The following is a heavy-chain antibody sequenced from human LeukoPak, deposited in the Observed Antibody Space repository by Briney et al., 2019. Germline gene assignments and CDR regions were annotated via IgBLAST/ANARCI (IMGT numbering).Heavy chain of an antibody. V-gene: IGHV1-69*13. CDR3: AREPSYSSGWYRGNWFDP. CDR2: IIPIFGTA. J-gene: IGHJ5*02. CDR1: GGTFSSYA. D-gene: IGHD6-19*01. Sequence: SVKVSCKASGGTFSSYAISWVRPAPGQGLEWMGGIIPIFGTANYAQKFQGRVTITADESTSTAYMELSSLRSEDTAVYYCAREPSYSSGWYRGNWFDPWGQGTLVTVSS.